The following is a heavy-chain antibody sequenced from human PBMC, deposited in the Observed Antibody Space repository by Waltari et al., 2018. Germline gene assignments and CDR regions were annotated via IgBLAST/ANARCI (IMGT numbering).Heavy chain of an antibody. D-gene: IGHD3-22*01. CDR2: IIPIFGTA. J-gene: IGHJ6*02. CDR1: GGTLSSYA. V-gene: IGHV1-69*05. CDR3: ARSNPYYYDSTYYYYGMDV. Sequence: QVQLVQSGAEVKKPGSSVKVSCTASGGTLSSYAISWVRQAPGQGVEWMGGIIPIFGTANYAQKFQGRVTITTDESTSTAYMELSSLRSEDTAVYYCARSNPYYYDSTYYYYGMDVWGQGTTVTVSS.